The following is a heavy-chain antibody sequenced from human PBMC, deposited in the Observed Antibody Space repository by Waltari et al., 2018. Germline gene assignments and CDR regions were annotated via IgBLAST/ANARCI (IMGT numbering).Heavy chain of an antibody. V-gene: IGHV4-38-2*01. D-gene: IGHD6-13*01. J-gene: IGHJ4*02. CDR3: ARGAAAGSGPLIDY. CDR1: GYSIRSGYY. Sequence: QVQLQESGPGLLNPSETLSLTCAVSGYSIRSGYYWGWVRTPPGKGLEWIGSVYHSGNTYYNPSLKSRLSISADTSNNQLSLKLSSVTAADTAVYYCARGAAAGSGPLIDYWGQGILVTVSS. CDR2: VYHSGNT.